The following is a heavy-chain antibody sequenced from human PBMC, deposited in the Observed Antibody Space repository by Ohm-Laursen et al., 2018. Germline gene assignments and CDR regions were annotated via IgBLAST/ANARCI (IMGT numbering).Heavy chain of an antibody. CDR2: IYYSGST. D-gene: IGHD3-22*01. V-gene: IGHV4-31*03. Sequence: SQTPSLTCTVSGDSISSGSNYWTWIRQHPGKGLEWIGYIYYSGSTYYNPSLKSRVTISVDTSKNQFSLKLSSVTAADTAVYYCVRDGRDYDSSVSWGQGTLVTVSS. CDR1: GDSISSGSNY. CDR3: VRDGRDYDSSVS. J-gene: IGHJ5*02.